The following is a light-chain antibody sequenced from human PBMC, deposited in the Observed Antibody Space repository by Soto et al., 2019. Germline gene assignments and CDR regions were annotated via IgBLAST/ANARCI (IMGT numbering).Light chain of an antibody. CDR2: GNS. CDR3: QSYDSSLSGKEV. J-gene: IGLJ2*01. Sequence: QAVLTQPPSVSGDPGQRVTISCTGSSSNIGAGYDVHWYQQLPGTAPKLLIYGNSNRPSGVPDRFSGSKSGTSASLAITGLQAEDEADYYCQSYDSSLSGKEVFGGGTKLTVL. V-gene: IGLV1-40*01. CDR1: SSNIGAGYD.